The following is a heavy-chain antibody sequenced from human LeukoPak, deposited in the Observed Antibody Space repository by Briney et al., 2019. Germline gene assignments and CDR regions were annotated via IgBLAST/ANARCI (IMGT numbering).Heavy chain of an antibody. CDR3: ARGTGIVVDPYNWFDP. J-gene: IGHJ5*02. CDR2: INPNSGGT. Sequence: GASVKVSCKASGYTFTGYYMRWVRQAPGQGLEWMGWINPNSGGTNYAQKFQGRVTMTRDTSISTAYMELSRLRSDDMAVYYCARGTGIVVDPYNWFDPWGQGTLVTVSS. D-gene: IGHD3-22*01. V-gene: IGHV1-2*02. CDR1: GYTFTGYY.